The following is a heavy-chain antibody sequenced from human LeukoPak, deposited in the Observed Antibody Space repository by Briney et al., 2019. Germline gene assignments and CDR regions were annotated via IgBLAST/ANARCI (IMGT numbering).Heavy chain of an antibody. V-gene: IGHV1-2*02. CDR1: GYTFTGYY. Sequence: ASVKVSCKASGYTFTGYYMHWVRQAPGQGLEWMGWINPNSGGTNYAQKLQGRVTMTRDTSISTAYMELSRLRSDDTAVYYCATIGYSSGWYYLDYWGQGTLVTVSS. CDR2: INPNSGGT. J-gene: IGHJ4*02. D-gene: IGHD6-19*01. CDR3: ATIGYSSGWYYLDY.